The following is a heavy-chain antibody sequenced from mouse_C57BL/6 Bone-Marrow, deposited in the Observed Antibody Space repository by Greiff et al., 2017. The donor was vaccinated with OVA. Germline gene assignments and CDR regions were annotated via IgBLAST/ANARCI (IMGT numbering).Heavy chain of an antibody. CDR3: ARDLYLYFDV. J-gene: IGHJ1*03. Sequence: QVQLQQPGAELVMPGASVKLSCKASGYTFTSYWMHWVKPRPGQGLEWIGEIDPSDSYTNYNQKFKGKSTLTVDKSSSTAYMQLSSLTSEDSAVYYCARDLYLYFDVWGTGTTVTVSS. V-gene: IGHV1-69*01. CDR2: IDPSDSYT. CDR1: GYTFTSYW.